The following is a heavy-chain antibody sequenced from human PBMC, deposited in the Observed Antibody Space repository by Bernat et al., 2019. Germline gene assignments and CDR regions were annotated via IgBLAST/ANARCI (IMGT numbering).Heavy chain of an antibody. J-gene: IGHJ4*02. CDR3: ARGGSYYDSSGYYSTPDY. Sequence: EVQLVESGGGLVQPGGSLRLSCAASGFTFSSYWMHWVRQAPGKGLVWVSRINSDGNSTSYADTVKDRFHTSRDNAKNTLYLPMNSLRAEDTAVYYCARGGSYYDSSGYYSTPDYWGQGTLVTVSS. CDR2: INSDGNST. CDR1: GFTFSSYW. D-gene: IGHD3-22*01. V-gene: IGHV3-74*01.